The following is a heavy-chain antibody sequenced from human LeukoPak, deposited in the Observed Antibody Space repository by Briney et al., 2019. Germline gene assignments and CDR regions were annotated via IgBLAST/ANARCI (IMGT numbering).Heavy chain of an antibody. CDR3: ARAVVIALFDY. CDR2: IYYSGST. CDR1: GGSISSYY. Sequence: SETLSHTCTVSGGSISSYYWSWIRQPPGKGLEWIGYIYYSGSTNYNPSLKSRVTISVDTSKNQFSLKLSSVTAADTAVYYCARAVVIALFDYWGQGPLVTVSS. J-gene: IGHJ4*02. V-gene: IGHV4-59*08. D-gene: IGHD2-21*01.